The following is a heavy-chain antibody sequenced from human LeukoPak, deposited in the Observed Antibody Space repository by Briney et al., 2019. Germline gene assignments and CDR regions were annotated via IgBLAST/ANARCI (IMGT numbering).Heavy chain of an antibody. D-gene: IGHD2-2*01. CDR3: ARDVGYCSSSNCFVGGY. CDR2: IHPSGGST. Sequence: ASVTVSCTASGYTFTINYMHWVRQAPGQGLEWMGVIHPSGGSTSYPLKFQGRVSMTRDKSTSTVYMQLSSLTSEDTAVYYCARDVGYCSSSNCFVGGYWGQGTLVTVS. CDR1: GYTFTINY. V-gene: IGHV1-46*01. J-gene: IGHJ4*02.